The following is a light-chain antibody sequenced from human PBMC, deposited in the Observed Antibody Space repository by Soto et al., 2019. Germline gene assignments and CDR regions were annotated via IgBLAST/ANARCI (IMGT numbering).Light chain of an antibody. CDR2: YAS. J-gene: IGKJ4*01. V-gene: IGKV3-11*01. Sequence: ENVLSQSLRTLCLSPGERATLSSSASQSVSSSYLPGYHQKPGQPPTLLIFYASNRTTGIPAKFSGSGSGTEFTITISSREAEEFAVYYCQQQSNWPLTFGGGTKVDIK. CDR1: QSVSSSY. CDR3: QQQSNWPLT.